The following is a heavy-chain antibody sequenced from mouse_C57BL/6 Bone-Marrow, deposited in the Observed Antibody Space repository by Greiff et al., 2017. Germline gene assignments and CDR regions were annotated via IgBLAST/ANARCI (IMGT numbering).Heavy chain of an antibody. CDR1: GYTFTDYN. Sequence: EVQLQQSGPELVKPGASVKIPCKASGYTFTDYNMDWVKQSHGKSLEWIGDINTNNGGTIYNQKFKGQATLTVDKSSSTAYMELRSLTSEDTADYDSARRGWLLRGYYAMDYWGQGTSVTVSS. CDR2: INTNNGGT. J-gene: IGHJ4*01. D-gene: IGHD2-3*01. V-gene: IGHV1-18*01. CDR3: ARRGWLLRGYYAMDY.